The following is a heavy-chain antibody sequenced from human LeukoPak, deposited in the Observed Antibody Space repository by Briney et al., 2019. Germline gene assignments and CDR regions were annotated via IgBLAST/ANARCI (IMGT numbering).Heavy chain of an antibody. D-gene: IGHD2-8*01. V-gene: IGHV4-4*02. Sequence: SETLSLTCGVSGGSISNTNWWSWVRQPPGQGLEWIGEISLTGLTHYNPSLESRVTVSLDKSKNQLSLNLTSVTAADTAVYYCSRENGAFPPFGYWGQGTLVTVSS. CDR1: GGSISNTNW. CDR3: SRENGAFPPFGY. J-gene: IGHJ4*02. CDR2: ISLTGLT.